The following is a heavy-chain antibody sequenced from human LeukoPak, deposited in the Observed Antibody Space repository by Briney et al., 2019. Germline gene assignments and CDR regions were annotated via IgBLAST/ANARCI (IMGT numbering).Heavy chain of an antibody. Sequence: GGSLRLSCAASGFTVSSNYMSWVRQAPGKGLEWVSSISSSSSYIYYADSVKGRFTISRDNAKNSLYLQMNSLRAEDTAVYYCARPLHAYYDSSGYYLDAFDIWGQGTMVTVSS. D-gene: IGHD3-22*01. CDR3: ARPLHAYYDSSGYYLDAFDI. CDR2: ISSSSSYI. CDR1: GFTVSSNY. V-gene: IGHV3-21*01. J-gene: IGHJ3*02.